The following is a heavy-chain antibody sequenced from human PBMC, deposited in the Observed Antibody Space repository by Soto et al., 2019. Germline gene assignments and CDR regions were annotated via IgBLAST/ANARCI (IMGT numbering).Heavy chain of an antibody. V-gene: IGHV4-61*01. J-gene: IGHJ3*02. CDR1: GGSISSSNYY. CDR3: ARDQAYGVGAFDI. CDR2: IYYSGST. Sequence: SETLSLTCTVSGGSISSSNYYWGWIRQPPGKGLEWIGYIYYSGSTNYNPSLKSRVTISVDTSKNQFSLKLSSVTAADTAVYYCARDQAYGVGAFDIWGQGTMVTVSS. D-gene: IGHD4-17*01.